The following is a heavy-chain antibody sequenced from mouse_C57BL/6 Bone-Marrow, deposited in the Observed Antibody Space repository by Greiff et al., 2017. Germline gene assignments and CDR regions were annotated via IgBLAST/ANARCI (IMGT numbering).Heavy chain of an antibody. V-gene: IGHV14-4*01. CDR1: GFNIKDDY. J-gene: IGHJ4*01. CDR2: IDPENGDT. CDR3: TTGYSNYRYAMDY. Sequence: EVQLQQSGAELVRPGASVKLSCTASGFNIKDDYMHWVKQRPEQGLEWIGWIDPENGDTEYASKFQGKATITADTSSNTAYLQLSSLTSEDTAVYYCTTGYSNYRYAMDYWGQGTSVTVSS. D-gene: IGHD2-5*01.